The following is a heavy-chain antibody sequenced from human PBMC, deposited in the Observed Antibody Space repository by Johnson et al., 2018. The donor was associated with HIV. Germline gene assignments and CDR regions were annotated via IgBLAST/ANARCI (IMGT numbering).Heavy chain of an antibody. J-gene: IGHJ3*02. V-gene: IGHV3-11*04. D-gene: IGHD5-24*01. Sequence: QVQSVESGGGLVKPGGSLRLSCAASGFTFSYYYMSWIRQAPGKGLEWVSYISSSGSTIYYADSVKGRFTISRDNAKKSLYLQMNSLRVEDTAVYFCARNGDGYTPDAFDIWGQGTVVTVSS. CDR2: ISSSGSTI. CDR1: GFTFSYYY. CDR3: ARNGDGYTPDAFDI.